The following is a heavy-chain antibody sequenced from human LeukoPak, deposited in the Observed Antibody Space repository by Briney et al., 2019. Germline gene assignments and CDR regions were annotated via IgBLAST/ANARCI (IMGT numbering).Heavy chain of an antibody. V-gene: IGHV7-4-1*02. Sequence: ASVKVSCKASGYTFTSYAMNWVRHAPGQGLEWMGWINTNTGNPTYAQGFTGRFVFSLDTSVSTAYLQISSLKAEDTAVYYCARDLDPSPVVVTATPGYYGMDVWGQGTTVTVSS. CDR3: ARDLDPSPVVVTATPGYYGMDV. J-gene: IGHJ6*02. D-gene: IGHD2-21*02. CDR1: GYTFTSYA. CDR2: INTNTGNP.